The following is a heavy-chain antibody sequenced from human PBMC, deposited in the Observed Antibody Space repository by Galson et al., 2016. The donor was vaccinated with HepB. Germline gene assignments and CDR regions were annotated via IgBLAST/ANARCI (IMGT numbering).Heavy chain of an antibody. CDR1: GGTFSSYT. CDR3: ARYSGRYPYYYYFGMDV. V-gene: IGHV1-69*13. Sequence: SVKVSCKASGGTFSSYTISWVRQAPGQGLEWMGRIIPIFGTANYAQKFQGRVTITADEFTTTAYMELSSLRSEDTAMYYCARYSGRYPYYYYFGMDVWGQGTTVTVSS. D-gene: IGHD1-26*01. CDR2: IIPIFGTA. J-gene: IGHJ6*02.